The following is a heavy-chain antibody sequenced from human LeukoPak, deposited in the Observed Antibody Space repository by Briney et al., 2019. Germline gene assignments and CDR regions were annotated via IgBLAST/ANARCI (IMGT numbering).Heavy chain of an antibody. V-gene: IGHV3-23*01. CDR1: GFTFSSYA. J-gene: IGHJ6*02. CDR3: ARDLAVAPYGMDV. D-gene: IGHD6-19*01. CDR2: ISGSGGST. Sequence: GGSLRLSCAASGFTFSSYAMSWVRQAPGKGLEWVSAISGSGGSTYYADSVKGRFTISRDNAKNSLYLQMNSLRAEDTAVYYCARDLAVAPYGMDVWGQGTTVTVSS.